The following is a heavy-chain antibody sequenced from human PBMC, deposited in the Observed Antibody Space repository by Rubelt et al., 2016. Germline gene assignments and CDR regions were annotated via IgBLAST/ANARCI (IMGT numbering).Heavy chain of an antibody. CDR2: IYTSGST. J-gene: IGHJ4*02. V-gene: IGHV4-4*07. Sequence: QVQLQESGPGLLKPSETLSLTCTVSGGAISTYYWNWIRQPAGKGLEWIGRIYTSGSTNYNPSLKSRVTMSVDTSKNQCSRKLSSVTAADTAVYYCARDSRGYEFWSSWGQGTLVTVSS. CDR1: GGAISTYY. D-gene: IGHD3-3*01. CDR3: ARDSRGYEFWSS.